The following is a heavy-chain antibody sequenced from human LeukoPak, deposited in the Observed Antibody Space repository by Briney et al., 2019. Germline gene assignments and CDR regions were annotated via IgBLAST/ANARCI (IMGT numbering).Heavy chain of an antibody. J-gene: IGHJ4*02. Sequence: PGGSLRLSCAGSGFTFSNAWMSWVRQAPGKGLEWVARIKSEPDGGTTDYAAPVKGKFTISRDDSKNTLYLQMNSLRAEDTALYYCTTDDRGYSYAPRYWGQGTLVTVSS. V-gene: IGHV3-15*01. CDR2: IKSEPDGGTT. CDR1: GFTFSNAW. CDR3: TTDDRGYSYAPRY. D-gene: IGHD5-18*01.